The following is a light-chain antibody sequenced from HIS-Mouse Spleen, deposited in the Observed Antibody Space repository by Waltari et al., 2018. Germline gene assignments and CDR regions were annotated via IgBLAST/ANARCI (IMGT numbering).Light chain of an antibody. V-gene: IGLV2-23*01. CDR3: CSYAGSSTWV. CDR1: SSDVGSYNL. J-gene: IGLJ3*02. Sequence: SPGQSITISCTGTSSDVGSYNLVSWYQQHPGKAPKLMIYEGSKRPSGVSNRFSGSKSGNTASLTISGLQAEDESDYYCCSYAGSSTWVFGGGTKLTVL. CDR2: EGS.